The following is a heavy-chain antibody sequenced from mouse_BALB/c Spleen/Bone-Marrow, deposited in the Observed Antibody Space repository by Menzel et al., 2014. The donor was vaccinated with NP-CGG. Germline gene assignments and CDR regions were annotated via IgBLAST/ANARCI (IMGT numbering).Heavy chain of an antibody. CDR3: VRSREYYFDY. CDR2: IDPANGNT. Sequence: EVMLVESGAELVKPGASGKLSCTASGFNIKDTYMHWVKQRPEQGLEWIGRIDPANGNTKYDPKFQGKATITADTSSNTAYLQLSSLTSEDTAVYYCVRSREYYFDYWGQGTTLTVSS. D-gene: IGHD1-1*01. V-gene: IGHV14-3*02. J-gene: IGHJ2*01. CDR1: GFNIKDTY.